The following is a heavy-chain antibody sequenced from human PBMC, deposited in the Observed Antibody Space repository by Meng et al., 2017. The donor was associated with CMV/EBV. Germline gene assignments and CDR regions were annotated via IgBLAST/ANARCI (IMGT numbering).Heavy chain of an antibody. CDR3: ARGSAGSFDY. Sequence: KVSCQASGGTFSRYAISWVRQAPGQGLEWMGGIIPIFGTANYAQKFQGRVTITADESTSTAYMELSSVRSEDTAVYYCARGSAGSFDYWGQGTLVTVSS. V-gene: IGHV1-69*01. J-gene: IGHJ4*02. CDR1: GGTFSRYA. CDR2: IIPIFGTA. D-gene: IGHD6-19*01.